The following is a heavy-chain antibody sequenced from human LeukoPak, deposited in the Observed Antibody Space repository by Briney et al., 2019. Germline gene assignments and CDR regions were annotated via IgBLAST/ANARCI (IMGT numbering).Heavy chain of an antibody. Sequence: ASETLSLTCTVSGGSISSSSYYWGWIRQPPGKGLEWIGSIYHSGSTYYNPSLKSRVTISVDTSKNQFSLKLSSVTAADTAVYYCARDTTGTTRDWGQGTLVTVSS. J-gene: IGHJ4*02. CDR3: ARDTTGTTRD. D-gene: IGHD1-1*01. CDR2: IYHSGST. V-gene: IGHV4-39*07. CDR1: GGSISSSSYY.